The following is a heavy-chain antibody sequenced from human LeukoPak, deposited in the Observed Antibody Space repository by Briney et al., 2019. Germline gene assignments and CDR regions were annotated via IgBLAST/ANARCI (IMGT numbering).Heavy chain of an antibody. V-gene: IGHV3-7*01. CDR2: IKQDGGET. Sequence: GGSLRLSCEGFGLTFSRDWMSWVRQAPGKGLEWVANIKQDGGETYYGDSVKGRFTISRDNSKNTLYLQMNSLRAEDTAVYYCAKEGRGYTYGPYFEYWGQGTLVTVSS. CDR1: GLTFSRDW. J-gene: IGHJ4*02. CDR3: AKEGRGYTYGPYFEY. D-gene: IGHD5-18*01.